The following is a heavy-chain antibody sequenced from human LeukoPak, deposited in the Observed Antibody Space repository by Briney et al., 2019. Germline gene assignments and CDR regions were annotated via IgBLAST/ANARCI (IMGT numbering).Heavy chain of an antibody. CDR3: ARLLAVAGGDY. Sequence: PSETLSLTCTVSGGSISSYYWSWIRQPPGKGLEWIGYIYYIGSTNYNPSLKSRVTISVDTSKNQFSLKLSSVTAADTAVYYCARLLAVAGGDYWGQGTLVTVSS. D-gene: IGHD6-19*01. V-gene: IGHV4-59*01. J-gene: IGHJ4*02. CDR2: IYYIGST. CDR1: GGSISSYY.